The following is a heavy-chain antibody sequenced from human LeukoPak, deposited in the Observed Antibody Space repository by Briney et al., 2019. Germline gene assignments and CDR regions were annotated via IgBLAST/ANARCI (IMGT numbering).Heavy chain of an antibody. Sequence: ASVKDSCKASGDSSTGYYLHWVPPAPGQGREWVGWVNPNSGGTNYAQKFQGRVTMTRDTSISTAYMELSRLISDDTAVYYCARDGDIVVVPAARGAFDIWGQGTMVTVSS. CDR3: ARDGDIVVVPAARGAFDI. V-gene: IGHV1-2*02. D-gene: IGHD2-2*01. CDR2: VNPNSGGT. J-gene: IGHJ3*02. CDR1: GDSSTGYY.